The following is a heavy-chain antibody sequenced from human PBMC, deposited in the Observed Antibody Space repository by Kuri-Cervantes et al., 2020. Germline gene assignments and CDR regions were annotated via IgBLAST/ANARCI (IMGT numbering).Heavy chain of an antibody. Sequence: SETLSLTCAVYGGSFSGYYWGWIRQPPGKGLEWIGSICHSGSTYYNPSLKSRVTISVDTSKNQFSLKLSSVTAADTAVYYCALSKEFPNAFDIWGQGTMVTVSS. CDR1: GGSFSGYY. V-gene: IGHV4-38-2*01. CDR3: ALSKEFPNAFDI. J-gene: IGHJ3*02. CDR2: ICHSGST. D-gene: IGHD3-10*01.